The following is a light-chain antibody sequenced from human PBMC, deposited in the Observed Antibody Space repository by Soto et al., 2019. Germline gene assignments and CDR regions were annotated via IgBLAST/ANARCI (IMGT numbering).Light chain of an antibody. CDR3: NSYTNTGARV. CDR2: EVT. V-gene: IGLV2-14*01. Sequence: QSALTQPASVSGSPGQSITISCTGTSSDIGANNFVSWYQQHPGKAPKVLIYEVTNRPLGISNRFSGSKSGNTASLTISGLRAEDEADYYCNSYTNTGARVFGGGTKLTVL. J-gene: IGLJ2*01. CDR1: SSDIGANNF.